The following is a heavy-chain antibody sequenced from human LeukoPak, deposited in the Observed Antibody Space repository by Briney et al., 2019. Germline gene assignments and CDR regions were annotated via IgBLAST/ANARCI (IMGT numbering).Heavy chain of an antibody. J-gene: IGHJ4*02. V-gene: IGHV3-33*01. CDR3: ARELYTYYLDY. D-gene: IGHD3-10*01. CDR2: IWYDGSKK. Sequence: GGSLRLSCVASGFIFSNYGMHWVRQAPGKGLEWVAVIWYDGSKKYFADSVKGRFTISRDNSKNTLYLQMNSLRAEDTAIYYCARELYTYYLDYRGQGTLVTVSS. CDR1: GFIFSNYG.